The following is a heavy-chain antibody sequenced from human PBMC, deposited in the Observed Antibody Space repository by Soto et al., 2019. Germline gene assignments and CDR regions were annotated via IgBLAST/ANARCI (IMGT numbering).Heavy chain of an antibody. D-gene: IGHD6-19*01. J-gene: IGHJ4*02. CDR1: GGSISSGDYY. CDR2: IYYSGST. CDR3: ARSMQWLIQSLDH. V-gene: IGHV4-30-4*01. Sequence: SETLSLTCTVSGGSISSGDYYWSWIRQPPGKGLEWIGYIYYSGSTYYNPSLKSRVTISVDTSNNQVSLKLSSVTAADTSVYFCARSMQWLIQSLDHWGQGTLVTVSS.